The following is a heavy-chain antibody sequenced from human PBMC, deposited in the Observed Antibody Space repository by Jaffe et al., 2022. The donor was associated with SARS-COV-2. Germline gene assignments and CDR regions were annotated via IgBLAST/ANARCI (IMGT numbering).Heavy chain of an antibody. J-gene: IGHJ3*02. CDR1: GYSISSGYY. CDR3: ARYGSGSSPYDAFDI. CDR2: IYHSGST. D-gene: IGHD3-10*01. Sequence: QVQLQESGPGLVKPSETLSLTCTVSGYSISSGYYWGWIRQPPGKGLEWIGSIYHSGSTYYNPSLKSRVTISVDTSKNQFSLKLSSVTAADTAVYYCARYGSGSSPYDAFDIWGQGTMVTVSS. V-gene: IGHV4-38-2*02.